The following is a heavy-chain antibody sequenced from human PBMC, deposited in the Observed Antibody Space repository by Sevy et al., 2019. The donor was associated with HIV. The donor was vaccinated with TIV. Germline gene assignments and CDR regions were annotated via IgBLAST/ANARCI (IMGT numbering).Heavy chain of an antibody. D-gene: IGHD4-17*01. CDR3: AAMGNDYGDYQGVAFDI. CDR2: IYYSGST. V-gene: IGHV4-39*01. Sequence: SETLSLTCTVSGGSISSSSYYWGWIRQPPGKGLEWIGSIYYSGSTYYNPSLKSRVTISVDTSKNQFSLKLSSVTAADTAVYYCAAMGNDYGDYQGVAFDIWGQGTMVTVSS. CDR1: GGSISSSSYY. J-gene: IGHJ3*02.